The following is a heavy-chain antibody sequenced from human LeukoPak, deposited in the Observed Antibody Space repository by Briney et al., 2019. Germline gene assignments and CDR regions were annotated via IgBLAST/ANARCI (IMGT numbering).Heavy chain of an antibody. V-gene: IGHV3-23*01. J-gene: IGHJ4*02. Sequence: GGSLRLSCAASGFTFSSYAMGGVREAPGTGLDGVSPFSGRGGSTYYADSGKGRFTISRDNSKNTLYLQMNSLRAEDTAVYYCAKDRAYCGGDCYSTNTDYWGQGTLVTVSS. CDR2: FSGRGGST. CDR1: GFTFSSYA. CDR3: AKDRAYCGGDCYSTNTDY. D-gene: IGHD2-21*02.